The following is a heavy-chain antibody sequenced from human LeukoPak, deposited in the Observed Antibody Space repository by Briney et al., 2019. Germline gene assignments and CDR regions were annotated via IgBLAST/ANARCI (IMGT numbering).Heavy chain of an antibody. D-gene: IGHD3-10*01. CDR1: GGSISSYY. CDR2: IYYSGST. V-gene: IGHV4-59*01. CDR3: AREYGSGSFVDY. Sequence: SETLSLTCTVYGGSISSYYWSWIRQPPGKGLEWIGNIYYSGSTNYNPSLKSRVTISVDTSKKQLSLKLSSVTAADTAVYYCAREYGSGSFVDYWGQGTLVTVSS. J-gene: IGHJ4*02.